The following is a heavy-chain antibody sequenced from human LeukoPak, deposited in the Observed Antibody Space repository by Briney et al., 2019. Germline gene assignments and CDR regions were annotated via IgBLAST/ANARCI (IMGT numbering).Heavy chain of an antibody. D-gene: IGHD4-17*01. V-gene: IGHV4-4*07. J-gene: IGHJ4*02. CDR3: ARGGSVTRYYFDQ. CDR2: IYTSGST. Sequence: SETLSLTCTVSGGSISTYYWSWIRQPAGKGLEWIGRIYTSGSTSYNPSLKSRVTMSVDTSKNQFSLKLISVTAADTAVYYCARGGSVTRYYFDQWGQGNRLTVSS. CDR1: GGSISTYY.